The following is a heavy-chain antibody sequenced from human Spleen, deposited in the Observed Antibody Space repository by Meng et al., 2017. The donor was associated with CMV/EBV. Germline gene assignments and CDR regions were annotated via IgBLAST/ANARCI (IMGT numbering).Heavy chain of an antibody. V-gene: IGHV1-69*05. D-gene: IGHD2-8*01. CDR2: IIPIFGTA. J-gene: IGHJ4*02. CDR3: ARVTPVGCTNGVCYFNY. CDR1: GGTFSSYA. Sequence: SVKVSCKASGGTFSSYAISWVRQAPGQGLEWMGGIIPIFGTANYAQKFQGRVTITTDESTSTAYMELSSLRSEDTAVYYCARVTPVGCTNGVCYFNYWGQGTLVTVSS.